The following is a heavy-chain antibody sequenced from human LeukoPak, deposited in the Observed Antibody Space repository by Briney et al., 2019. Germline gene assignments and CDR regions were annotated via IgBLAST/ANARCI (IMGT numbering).Heavy chain of an antibody. Sequence: GASLRLSCAASGFTFSSYAMSWVRQAPGKGLEWVSAISGSGGSTYYADSVKGRFTISRDNSKNTLYLQMNSLRAEDTAVYYCAKSVRRCSGTGCPQYYYYGMDVWGQGTTVTVSS. V-gene: IGHV3-23*01. CDR3: AKSVRRCSGTGCPQYYYYGMDV. CDR2: ISGSGGST. J-gene: IGHJ6*02. D-gene: IGHD2-2*01. CDR1: GFTFSSYA.